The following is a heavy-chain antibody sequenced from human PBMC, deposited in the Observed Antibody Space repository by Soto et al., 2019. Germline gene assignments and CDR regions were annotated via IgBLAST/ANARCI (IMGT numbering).Heavy chain of an antibody. CDR3: ARLRIQLWLMTDHYYFDY. CDR2: IYYSGST. J-gene: IGHJ4*02. Sequence: PSETLSLTCTVSGGSISSGGYYWSWILQHPGKGLEWIGYIYYSGSTYYNPSLKSRVTISVDTSKNQFSLKLSSVTAADTAVYYCARLRIQLWLMTDHYYFDYWGQGTLVTVSS. V-gene: IGHV4-31*03. CDR1: GGSISSGGYY. D-gene: IGHD5-18*01.